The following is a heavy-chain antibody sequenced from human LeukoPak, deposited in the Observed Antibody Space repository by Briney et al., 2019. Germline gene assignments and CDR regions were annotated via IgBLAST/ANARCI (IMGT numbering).Heavy chain of an antibody. D-gene: IGHD6-19*01. J-gene: IGHJ4*02. CDR3: AKSLSSGWASYYFGD. CDR2: ISYDGTSE. CDR1: GFALSTYY. Sequence: GGSLRLSCAASGFALSTYYIHWVRQPPGKGLEWVAVISYDGTSEHYADSVKGRFTISRDNSKNTLSLQMNSLRPEDTAVYYCAKSLSSGWASYYFGDWGQGTLVTVSS. V-gene: IGHV3-30*18.